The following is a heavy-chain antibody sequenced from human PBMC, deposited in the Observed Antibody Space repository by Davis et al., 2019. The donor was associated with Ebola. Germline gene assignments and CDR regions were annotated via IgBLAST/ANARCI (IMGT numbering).Heavy chain of an antibody. CDR1: GYTFTSYG. D-gene: IGHD2-2*01. CDR2: TIPILGIA. J-gene: IGHJ6*02. V-gene: IGHV1-69*04. CDR3: ARGCSSTSCYSPFYYYGMDV. Sequence: AASVKVSCKASGYTFTSYGISWVRQAPGQGLEWMGRTIPILGIANNAQKFQGRVTITADKSTSTAYMELSSLRSEDTAVYYCARGCSSTSCYSPFYYYGMDVWGQGTTVTVSS.